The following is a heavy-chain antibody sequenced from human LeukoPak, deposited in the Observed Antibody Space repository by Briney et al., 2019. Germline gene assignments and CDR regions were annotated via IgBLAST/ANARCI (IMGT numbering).Heavy chain of an antibody. CDR2: ISGSGDNT. V-gene: IGHV3-23*01. CDR1: GFTFSGYA. J-gene: IGHJ4*02. Sequence: GGSLRLSCAASGFTFSGYAMNWVRQAPGKGLEWVSAISGSGDNTYYADSVKGRFTISRDNSKNTLFLQVNSLRAEDTAVYSCAKGRINSYYPAIDYWGQGTLVTVSS. CDR3: AKGRINSYYPAIDY. D-gene: IGHD1-26*01.